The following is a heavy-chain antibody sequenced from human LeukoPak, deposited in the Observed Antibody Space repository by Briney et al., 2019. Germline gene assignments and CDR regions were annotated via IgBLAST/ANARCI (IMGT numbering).Heavy chain of an antibody. J-gene: IGHJ4*02. CDR1: GGSIISYY. Sequence: SETLSLTCTVSGGSIISYYWNWIRQPPGKGLEWIGYIYYSGSTNYNPSLKSRVTISVDTSKNQFSLKLSSVTAADTAVYYCARDYYDSSGYSYYFDYWGQGTLVTVSS. CDR2: IYYSGST. V-gene: IGHV4-59*12. D-gene: IGHD3-22*01. CDR3: ARDYYDSSGYSYYFDY.